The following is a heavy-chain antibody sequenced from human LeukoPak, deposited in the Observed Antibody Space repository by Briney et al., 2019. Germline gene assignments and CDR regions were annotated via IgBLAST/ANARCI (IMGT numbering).Heavy chain of an antibody. D-gene: IGHD2-15*01. CDR2: ISGSGGST. CDR1: GFTFSSYA. V-gene: IGHV3-23*01. J-gene: IGHJ6*02. Sequence: GGSLRLSCAASGFTFSSYAMSWVRRAPGKGLEWVSAISGSGGSTYYADSVKGRFTISRDNAKNSLYLQMNSLRAEDTAVYYCARDSGYCSGGSCYSHYYYYYYGMDVWGQGTTVTVSS. CDR3: ARDSGYCSGGSCYSHYYYYYYGMDV.